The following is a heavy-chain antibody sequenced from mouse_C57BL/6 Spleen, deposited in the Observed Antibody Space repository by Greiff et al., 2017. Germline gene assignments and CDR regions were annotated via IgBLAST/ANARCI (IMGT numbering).Heavy chain of an antibody. CDR1: GFTFSSYT. J-gene: IGHJ1*03. Sequence: EVQGVESGGGLVKPGGSLKLSCAASGFTFSSYTMSWVRQTPEKRLAWVATISGGGGNTYYPDSVKGRFTISRDNAKNTLYLQMSSLRSGDTALYYCARRDCSHWYFDVWGTGTTVTVSS. CDR3: ARRDCSHWYFDV. CDR2: ISGGGGNT. D-gene: IGHD1-1*01. V-gene: IGHV5-9*01.